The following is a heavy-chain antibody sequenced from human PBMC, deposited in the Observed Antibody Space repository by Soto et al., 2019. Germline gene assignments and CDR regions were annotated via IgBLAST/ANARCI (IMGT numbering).Heavy chain of an antibody. CDR3: ASLCGGDCYEVSL. D-gene: IGHD2-21*01. J-gene: IGHJ4*02. CDR2: IWYDGSNK. V-gene: IGHV3-33*01. Sequence: QVQPVESGGGVVQPGRSLRLSCAASGFTFSSYGMHWVRQAPGKGLEWVAVIWYDGSNKYYADSVKGRFTISRDNSKNTLYLQMNSLRAEDTAVYYCASLCGGDCYEVSLWGQGTLVTVSS. CDR1: GFTFSSYG.